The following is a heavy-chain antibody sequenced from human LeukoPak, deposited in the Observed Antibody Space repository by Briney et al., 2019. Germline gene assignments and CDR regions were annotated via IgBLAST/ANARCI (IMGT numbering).Heavy chain of an antibody. Sequence: ASVKLSCKASGGTFSSYAISWVRQAPGQGLEWMGGIIPIFGTANYAQKFQARVTITADESTSTAYMELSSLISEDTAVYYCATQTYLRLGELSPRYYFDYWGQGTLVTVSS. J-gene: IGHJ4*02. CDR3: ATQTYLRLGELSPRYYFDY. CDR1: GGTFSSYA. V-gene: IGHV1-69*13. CDR2: IIPIFGTA. D-gene: IGHD3-16*02.